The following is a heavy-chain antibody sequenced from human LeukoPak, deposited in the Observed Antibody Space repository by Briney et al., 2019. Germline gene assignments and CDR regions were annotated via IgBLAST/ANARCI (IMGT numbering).Heavy chain of an antibody. J-gene: IGHJ6*03. CDR2: IYPGDSDT. V-gene: IGHV5-51*01. Sequence: GESLKISCKGSGYSFTSYWIGWVRQMPGKGLEWVGIIYPGDSDTRYSPSFQGQVTISADKSISTAYLQWSSLKASDTAMYYCARHGSSSSRYYYYYMDVWGKGTTVTVSS. D-gene: IGHD6-6*01. CDR3: ARHGSSSSRYYYYYMDV. CDR1: GYSFTSYW.